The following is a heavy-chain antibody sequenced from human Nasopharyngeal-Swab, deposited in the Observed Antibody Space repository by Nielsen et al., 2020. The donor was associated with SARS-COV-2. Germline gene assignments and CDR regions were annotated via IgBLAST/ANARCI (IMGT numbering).Heavy chain of an antibody. Sequence: GGSLRLSCAASGFTFSGYAMSWVRQAPGEGLEWVSAISGSSGRTYYADSVQGRFTISRDNSRNTLYLQMNSLRAEDTAVYYCAKALSPYSSSSSASDVWGQGTMVTVSS. CDR1: GFTFSGYA. V-gene: IGHV3-23*01. CDR3: AKALSPYSSSSSASDV. D-gene: IGHD6-6*01. J-gene: IGHJ3*01. CDR2: ISGSSGRT.